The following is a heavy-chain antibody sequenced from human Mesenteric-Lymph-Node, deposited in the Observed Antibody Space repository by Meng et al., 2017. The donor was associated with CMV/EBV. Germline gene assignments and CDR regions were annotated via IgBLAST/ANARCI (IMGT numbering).Heavy chain of an antibody. Sequence: GESLKISCATSGFTFSSYSMNWVRQAPGKGLEWVSSISTGNSNIYQADSVKGRFTISRDNAKNSLYLQMNSLRAEDTAVYYCARAPWGSGYAYWYFDLWGRGTLVTVSS. J-gene: IGHJ2*01. CDR3: ARAPWGSGYAYWYFDL. D-gene: IGHD3-3*01. CDR1: GFTFSSYS. CDR2: ISTGNSNI. V-gene: IGHV3-21*01.